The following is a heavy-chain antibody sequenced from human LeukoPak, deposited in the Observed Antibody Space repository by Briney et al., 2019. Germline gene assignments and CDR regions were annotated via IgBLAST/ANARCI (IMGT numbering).Heavy chain of an antibody. J-gene: IGHJ4*02. CDR3: ATPSVSNTSLLND. CDR2: INPNSGGT. Sequence: AAVKVSCKASGYTFTDYYMHWVRQAPGQGLVWMGQINPNSGGTDHALKFQGRVTMTRDTAISPAYMEVSRVSSGDTAGYCCATPSVSNTSLLNDWVGGRLVSVS. V-gene: IGHV1-2*06. CDR1: GYTFTDYY.